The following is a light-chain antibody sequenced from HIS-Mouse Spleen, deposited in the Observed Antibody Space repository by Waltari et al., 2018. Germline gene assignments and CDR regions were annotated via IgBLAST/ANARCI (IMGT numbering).Light chain of an antibody. V-gene: IGKV4-1*01. CDR2: WAS. Sequence: DIVMTQSPDSLAVSLGERATINCKSSQRVLYSSNNKNYLAWYQQKPGPPPKLLIYWASTRESGVPDRFSGSGSGTDFTLTISSLQAEDVAVYYCQQYYSTQLTFGGGTKVEIK. CDR3: QQYYSTQLT. J-gene: IGKJ4*01. CDR1: QRVLYSSNNKNY.